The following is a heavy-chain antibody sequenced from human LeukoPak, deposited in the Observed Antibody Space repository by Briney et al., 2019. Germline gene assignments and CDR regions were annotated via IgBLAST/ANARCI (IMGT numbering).Heavy chain of an antibody. CDR1: GYTFSSHD. V-gene: IGHV1-8*01. J-gene: IGHJ3*02. CDR3: ARGDELELLDAFDI. CDR2: MNPNSGNI. Sequence: ASVKVSCKASGYTFSSHDINWVRQATGQGLEWMGWMNPNSGNIGYAQKFQGRVTMTRNTSISTAYMELSSLRSEDTAVYYCARGDELELLDAFDIWGQGTMVTVSS. D-gene: IGHD1-7*01.